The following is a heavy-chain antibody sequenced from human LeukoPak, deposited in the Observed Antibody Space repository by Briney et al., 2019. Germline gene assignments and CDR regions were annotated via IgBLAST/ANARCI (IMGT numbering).Heavy chain of an antibody. CDR2: ISSSSSTI. CDR1: GFTFSSYS. V-gene: IGHV3-48*01. Sequence: GGSLRLSCAASGFTFSSYSMNWVRQAPGKGLEWVSYISSSSSTIYYADSVKGRFTISRDNSKNTLYLQMNSLRAEDTAVYYCARDYFGVGATDWGQGTLVTVSS. D-gene: IGHD1-26*01. J-gene: IGHJ4*02. CDR3: ARDYFGVGATD.